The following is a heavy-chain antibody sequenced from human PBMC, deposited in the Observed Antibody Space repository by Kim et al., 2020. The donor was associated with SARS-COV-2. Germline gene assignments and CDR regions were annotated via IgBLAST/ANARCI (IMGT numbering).Heavy chain of an antibody. CDR3: ARHDYGSGANWFDP. CDR1: GASISSSGYY. V-gene: IGHV4-39*01. D-gene: IGHD3-10*01. Sequence: SETLSLTCTVSGASISSSGYYWGWVRQPPGKGLEWIGSIFYSGTTYYNPSLKSRVTISIDTSKNQFSLRLSSVTAADTAVYYCARHDYGSGANWFDPWG. J-gene: IGHJ5*02. CDR2: IFYSGTT.